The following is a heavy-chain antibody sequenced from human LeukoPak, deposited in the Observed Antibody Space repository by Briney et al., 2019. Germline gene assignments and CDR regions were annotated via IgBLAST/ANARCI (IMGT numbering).Heavy chain of an antibody. CDR1: GYTFTGYY. V-gene: IGHV1-2*02. CDR2: INPNSGGT. D-gene: IGHD3-3*01. Sequence: PGASVTVSCKASGYTFTGYYMHWVRQAPGQGLEWMGWINPNSGGTNYAQNFQGRVTMTRDTSISTAYMELSRLTSDDTAVYYCARDRAGVVIKANWFDPWGQGTLVTVSS. CDR3: ARDRAGVVIKANWFDP. J-gene: IGHJ5*02.